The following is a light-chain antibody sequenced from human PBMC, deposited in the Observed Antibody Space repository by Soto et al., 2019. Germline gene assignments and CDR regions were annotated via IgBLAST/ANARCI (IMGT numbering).Light chain of an antibody. CDR2: GIS. CDR1: QSISNY. CDR3: QKSYRIPRT. J-gene: IGKJ5*01. Sequence: DIQLTQSPSSRSASVEDGVTSSFRASQSISNYLNWYQQKPGKAPELLIYGISTLQKGVPSRFSGSGSGTDFILTINSLQPEDFATYYCQKSYRIPRTCGQGTRLEIK. V-gene: IGKV1-39*01.